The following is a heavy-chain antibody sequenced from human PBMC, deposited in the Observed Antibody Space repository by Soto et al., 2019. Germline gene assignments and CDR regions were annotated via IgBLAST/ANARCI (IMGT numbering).Heavy chain of an antibody. CDR3: AKDGDIVVVPAAPNDAFDI. CDR1: GFTFSSYA. Sequence: GGSLRLSCAASGFTFSSYAMSWVRQAPGKGLEWVSAISGSGGSTYYADSVKGRFTISRDNSKNTLYLQMNSLRAEDTAVYYCAKDGDIVVVPAAPNDAFDIWGQGTMLTVSS. V-gene: IGHV3-23*01. CDR2: ISGSGGST. D-gene: IGHD2-2*01. J-gene: IGHJ3*02.